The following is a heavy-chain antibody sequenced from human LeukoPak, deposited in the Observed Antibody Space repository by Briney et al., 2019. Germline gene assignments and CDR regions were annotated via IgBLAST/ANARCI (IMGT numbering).Heavy chain of an antibody. J-gene: IGHJ4*02. CDR2: ISTDGSVT. V-gene: IGHV3-74*01. CDR1: GFTFSTYW. Sequence: GGSLRLSCAASGFTFSTYWMHWVRRAPGKGLVWVSRISTDGSVTSYADSVKGRFTISRDNAKNTMYLQMNSLRAEDTAVYYCARIGGSGSYSGHYFDHWGQGTLVTVSS. D-gene: IGHD3-10*01. CDR3: ARIGGSGSYSGHYFDH.